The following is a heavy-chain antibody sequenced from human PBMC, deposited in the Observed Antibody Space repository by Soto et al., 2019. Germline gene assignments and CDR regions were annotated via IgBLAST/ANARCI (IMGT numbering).Heavy chain of an antibody. CDR1: GFTFSSYA. Sequence: GGSLRLSCAASGFTFSSYAMSWVRQAPGKGPEWVSSISGSGDVIHYADSVKGRFTISRDNSKNTLWLQMNSLRAEDTAVYYCAKAIRFLDMALDNWGQGALVTVSS. D-gene: IGHD3-9*01. CDR2: ISGSGDVI. CDR3: AKAIRFLDMALDN. V-gene: IGHV3-23*01. J-gene: IGHJ4*02.